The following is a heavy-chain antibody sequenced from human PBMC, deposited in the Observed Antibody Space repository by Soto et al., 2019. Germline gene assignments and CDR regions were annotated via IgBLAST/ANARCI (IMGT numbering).Heavy chain of an antibody. CDR2: VSAYNGER. CDR3: SRGTSIPASGDY. CDR1: GYTFTNYG. J-gene: IGHJ4*01. V-gene: IGHV1-18*01. Sequence: QVQLVQSGAEVKKPGASVKVSCKASGYTFTNYGITWVRQAPGQGLEWLGWVSAYNGERRYAQRVQARVIMTTDTSTTTAYMELRSLRSDDTAVYYCSRGTSIPASGDYWGQGTLVTGSS. D-gene: IGHD6-6*01.